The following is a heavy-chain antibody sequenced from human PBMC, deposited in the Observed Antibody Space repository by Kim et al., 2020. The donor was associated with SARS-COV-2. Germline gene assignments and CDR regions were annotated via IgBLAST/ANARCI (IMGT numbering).Heavy chain of an antibody. J-gene: IGHJ4*02. Sequence: NPSLKSRVTISVDTSKNQFSLKLSSVTAADTAVYYCARAPRNPSRYYFDYWGQGTLVTVSS. V-gene: IGHV4-31*02. D-gene: IGHD1-1*01. CDR3: ARAPRNPSRYYFDY.